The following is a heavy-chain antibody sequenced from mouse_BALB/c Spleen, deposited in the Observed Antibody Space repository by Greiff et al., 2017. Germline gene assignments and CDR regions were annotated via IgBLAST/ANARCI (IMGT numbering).Heavy chain of an antibody. V-gene: IGHV7-3*02. CDR2: IRNKANGYTT. CDR3: VSTATAYYYAMDY. CDR1: GFTFTDYY. D-gene: IGHD1-2*01. Sequence: EVKLVESGGGLVQPGGSLRLSCATSGFTFTDYYMSWVRQPPGKALEWLGFIRNKANGYTTEYSASVKGRFTISRDNSQSILYLQMNTLRAEDSATYYCVSTATAYYYAMDYWGQGTSVTVSS. J-gene: IGHJ4*01.